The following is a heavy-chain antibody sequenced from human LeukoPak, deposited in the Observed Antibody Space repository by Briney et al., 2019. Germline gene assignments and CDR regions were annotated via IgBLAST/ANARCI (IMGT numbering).Heavy chain of an antibody. CDR1: GGTISSGGYS. CDR3: ARDAALQAFDI. V-gene: IGHV4-30-2*01. CDR2: IYHSGST. J-gene: IGHJ3*02. Sequence: SETLSLTCAVSGGTISSGGYSWSWIRQPPGMGLEWIGYIYHSGSTYYNPSLKSRVTISVDRSKNQFSLKLSSVTAADTAVYYCARDAALQAFDIWGQGTMVTVSS.